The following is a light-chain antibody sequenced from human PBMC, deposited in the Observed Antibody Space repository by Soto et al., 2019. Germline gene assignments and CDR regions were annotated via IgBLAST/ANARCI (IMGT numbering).Light chain of an antibody. J-gene: IGLJ3*02. Sequence: QSALTQPPSVSGAPGQRATISCTGSSSNIGAGYDVHWYQQLPGTAPKLLIAAVTSRPSGVPDRFSGSKSGSSAYLAITGLQADDEADYYCQSFDSSLSGWVFGGGTKVTVL. CDR1: SSNIGAGYD. CDR2: AVT. V-gene: IGLV1-40*01. CDR3: QSFDSSLSGWV.